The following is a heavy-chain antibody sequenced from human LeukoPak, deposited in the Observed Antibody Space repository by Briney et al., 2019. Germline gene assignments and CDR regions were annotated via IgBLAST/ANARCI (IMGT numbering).Heavy chain of an antibody. CDR1: GFTFGDYW. D-gene: IGHD1-14*01. J-gene: IGHJ4*02. V-gene: IGHV3-7*03. CDR3: ARARYQPLSHFDY. CDR2: IKQDGSEK. Sequence: GGSLRLSRAASGFTFGDYWMSWVRQAPGKGLEWVANIKQDGSEKYYVDSVKGRFTISRENAKNSLYLQMNSLRAEDTAVYYCARARYQPLSHFDYWGQGILVTVSS.